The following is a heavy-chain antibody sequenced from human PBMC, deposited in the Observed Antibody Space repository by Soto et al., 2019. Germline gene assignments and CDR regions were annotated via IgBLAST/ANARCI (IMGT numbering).Heavy chain of an antibody. CDR3: ARGGFGELDAFDI. Sequence: SETLSLTCTVSGGSIISGGYYWSWIRQHPGKGLEWIGYIYYSGSTYYNPSLKSRVTISVDTSKNQFSLKLSSVTAADTAVYYCARGGFGELDAFDIWGQGTMVTVSS. J-gene: IGHJ3*02. V-gene: IGHV4-31*03. CDR2: IYYSGST. CDR1: GGSIISGGYY. D-gene: IGHD3-10*01.